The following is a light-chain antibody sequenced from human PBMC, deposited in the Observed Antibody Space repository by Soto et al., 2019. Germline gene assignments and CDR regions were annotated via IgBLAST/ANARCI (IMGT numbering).Light chain of an antibody. J-gene: IGKJ4*01. CDR1: QSVSSSY. Sequence: EIVLTQSPGTLSLSPGERATLSCRASQSVSSSYLAWYQQKPGQAPRLLIYAASSRATGIPDRFSGSGSGTDFTLTISRLEPEDIAVFYYQQYGTSPATFGGGTTVEIK. CDR2: AAS. CDR3: QQYGTSPAT. V-gene: IGKV3-20*01.